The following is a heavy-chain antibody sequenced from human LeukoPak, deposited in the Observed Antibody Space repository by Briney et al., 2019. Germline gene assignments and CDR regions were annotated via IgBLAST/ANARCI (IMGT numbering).Heavy chain of an antibody. CDR2: ISYDGSNK. CDR1: GFTFSSYA. D-gene: IGHD1-7*01. CDR3: ARAGYNWNYGWAGAFDI. V-gene: IGHV3-30*01. Sequence: GGSLRLSCAASGFTFSSYAMHWVRQAPGKGLEWVAVISYDGSNKYYADSVKGRFTISRDNSKNTLYLQMNSLRAEDTAVYYCARAGYNWNYGWAGAFDIWGQGTMVTVSS. J-gene: IGHJ3*02.